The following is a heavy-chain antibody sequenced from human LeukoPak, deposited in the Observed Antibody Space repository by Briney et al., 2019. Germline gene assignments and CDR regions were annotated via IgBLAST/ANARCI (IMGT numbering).Heavy chain of an antibody. CDR2: ISPAGGTT. J-gene: IGHJ4*02. V-gene: IGHV3-23*01. D-gene: IGHD6-13*01. Sequence: GGSLRLSCAVSGFTFSSEAMGWVRQLPGGGLEWVSTISPAGGTTYYAESMKGRFTISRDDSKSTLYLQMNSLRVEDTAVYYCTKVRSGSSSWALRVFDYWGQGALVTVSS. CDR1: GFTFSSEA. CDR3: TKVRSGSSSWALRVFDY.